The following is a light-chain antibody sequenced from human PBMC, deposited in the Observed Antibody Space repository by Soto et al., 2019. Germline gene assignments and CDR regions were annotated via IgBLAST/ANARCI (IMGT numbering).Light chain of an antibody. CDR1: QVISTS. CDR3: QQRFDSPIT. Sequence: GESVTITGRASQVISTSLAWYHVKPGKAPKLLIYAASTLESGVPSRFSATVSGTEFSLTITSLQPEDFATYYCQQRFDSPITFGQGTRLEIK. V-gene: IGKV1-9*01. J-gene: IGKJ5*01. CDR2: AAS.